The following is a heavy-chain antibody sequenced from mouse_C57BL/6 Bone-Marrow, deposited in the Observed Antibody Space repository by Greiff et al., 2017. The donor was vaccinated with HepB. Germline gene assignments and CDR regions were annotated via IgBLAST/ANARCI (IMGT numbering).Heavy chain of an antibody. CDR2: ISSGGSYT. CDR3: ARQRTLTVS. J-gene: IGHJ3*01. CDR1: GFTFSSYG. Sequence: EVKVVESGGDLVKPGGSLKLSCAASGFTFSSYGMSWVRQTPDKRLEWVATISSGGSYTYYPDSVKGRFTISRDNAKNNLYLKMSSLKSEDTAMYYCARQRTLTVSGGQGTLVTVSA. V-gene: IGHV5-6*01.